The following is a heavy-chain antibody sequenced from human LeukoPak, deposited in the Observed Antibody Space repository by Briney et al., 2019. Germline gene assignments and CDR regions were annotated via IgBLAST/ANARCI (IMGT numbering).Heavy chain of an antibody. CDR1: GYTLTELS. D-gene: IGHD6-13*01. Sequence: GASVKVSCKVSGYTLTELSMHWVRQAPGKGLEWMGGFDPEDGETIYAQKFQGGVTMTEDTSTDTAYMELSSLRSEDTAVYYCATQGTGYRSSWTPAEYFQHWGQGTLVTVSS. CDR2: FDPEDGET. CDR3: ATQGTGYRSSWTPAEYFQH. J-gene: IGHJ1*01. V-gene: IGHV1-24*01.